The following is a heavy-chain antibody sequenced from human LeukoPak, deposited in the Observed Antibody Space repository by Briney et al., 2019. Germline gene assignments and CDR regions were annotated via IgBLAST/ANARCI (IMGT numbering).Heavy chain of an antibody. CDR1: GFTFSSYW. J-gene: IGHJ4*02. CDR3: ARDYWNDDYFDY. D-gene: IGHD1-1*01. V-gene: IGHV3-74*01. CDR2: INSDGSST. Sequence: GGSLRLSCAASGFTFSSYWMHWVRQGPGKGLVWVSRINSDGSSTNYADSVKGRFTISRDNAKNTLYLQMNSLRAEETAVYYSARDYWNDDYFDYWGQGTLVTVSS.